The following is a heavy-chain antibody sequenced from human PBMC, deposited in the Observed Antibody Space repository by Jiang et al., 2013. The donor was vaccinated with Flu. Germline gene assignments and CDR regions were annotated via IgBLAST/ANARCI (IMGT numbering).Heavy chain of an antibody. CDR1: GGSISSSSYY. V-gene: IGHV4-39*07. CDR3: ASWAYYYDSSGYFDY. J-gene: IGHJ4*02. Sequence: PGLVKPSETLSLTCTVSGGSISSSSYYWGWIRQPPGKGLEWIGSIYYSGSTYYNPSLKSRVTISVDTSKNQFSLKLSSVTAADTAVYYCASWAYYYDSSGYFDYWGQGTLVTVSS. CDR2: IYYSGST. D-gene: IGHD3-22*01.